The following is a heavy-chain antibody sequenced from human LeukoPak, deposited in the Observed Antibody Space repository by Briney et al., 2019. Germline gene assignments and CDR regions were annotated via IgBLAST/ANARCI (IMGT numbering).Heavy chain of an antibody. CDR2: INQDGSEK. V-gene: IGHV3-7*03. D-gene: IGHD3-16*01. CDR3: AKGGGGRLIYYYYMDV. CDR1: GFTFSNYW. Sequence: AGGSLRLSCAASGFTFSNYWMSWVRQAPGKGLEWVASINQDGSEKYYVDSVKGRFTISRDNAKNSLYLQMNSLRAEDMALYYCAKGGGGRLIYYYYMDVWGKGTTVTVSS. J-gene: IGHJ6*03.